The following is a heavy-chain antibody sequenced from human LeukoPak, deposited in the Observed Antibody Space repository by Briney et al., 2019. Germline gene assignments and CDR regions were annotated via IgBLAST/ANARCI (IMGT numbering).Heavy chain of an antibody. CDR2: INLNSGGT. Sequence: GASVKVSCKASGYTFTGYYMHWVRQAPGQGLEWMGWINLNSGGTNYAQKFQGRVTMTRDTSISTAYMELSRLRSDDTAVYYCARDASSSWYGWFDPWGRGTLVTVSS. CDR1: GYTFTGYY. V-gene: IGHV1-2*02. J-gene: IGHJ5*02. D-gene: IGHD6-13*01. CDR3: ARDASSSWYGWFDP.